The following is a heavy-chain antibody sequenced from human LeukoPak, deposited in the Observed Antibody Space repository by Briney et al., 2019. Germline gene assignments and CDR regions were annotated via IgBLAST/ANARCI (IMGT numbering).Heavy chain of an antibody. CDR3: ARDGENHYYDY. CDR2: IYSGGTI. V-gene: IGHV3-66*01. CDR1: GFTVSSNH. J-gene: IGHJ4*02. D-gene: IGHD7-27*01. Sequence: GGSLRLSCAASGFTVSSNHMSWVRQAPGKGLEWVSVIYSGGTIYYADSVKGRFTVSRDNSKNTVYLEMNSLRAEDTAVYYCARDGENHYYDYWGQGTLVTVST.